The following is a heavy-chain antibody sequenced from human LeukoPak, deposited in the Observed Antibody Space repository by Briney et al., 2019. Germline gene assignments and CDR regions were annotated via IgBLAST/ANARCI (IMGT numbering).Heavy chain of an antibody. Sequence: GGSLRLSCAASGFTLSSYELNWVRQPPGKGLEWVSDISNSGSIRKNVDSVKDGLSIYIDNPNKSLYLQVNKLRDDRTAVYFLPKDLSSMVRGVDGFHYWGEGTLLTVSS. CDR1: GFTLSSYE. D-gene: IGHD3-10*01. CDR2: ISNSGSIR. CDR3: PKDLSSMVRGVDGFHY. V-gene: IGHV3-48*03. J-gene: IGHJ4*02.